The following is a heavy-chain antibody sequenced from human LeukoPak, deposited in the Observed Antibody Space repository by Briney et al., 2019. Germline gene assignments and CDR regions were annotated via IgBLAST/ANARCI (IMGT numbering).Heavy chain of an antibody. CDR2: INPNSGGT. CDR1: GYTFTGYY. CDR3: ARGVAGTYYYYYMDV. V-gene: IGHV1-2*02. Sequence: GASVTVSCKASGYTFTGYYMHWVRQAPGQGLEWMGWINPNSGGTNYAQKFQGRVTMTRDTSISTAYMELSRLRSNDTAVYYCARGVAGTYYYYYMDVWGKGPTVTVSS. J-gene: IGHJ6*03. D-gene: IGHD6-19*01.